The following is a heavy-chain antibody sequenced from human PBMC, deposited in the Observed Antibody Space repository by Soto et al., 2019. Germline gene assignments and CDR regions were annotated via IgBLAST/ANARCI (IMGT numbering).Heavy chain of an antibody. Sequence: QVQLVQSGAEVTKPGSSVKVSCKASGGTFSSYAISWVRQAPGQGLEWLGGIIPISGTANYAQKFQGRVTITADESTSTAYMELSSLRSEDTAVYYCARSQGSSTSLEIYYCYYYGMDVWGQGTTVTVSS. D-gene: IGHD2-2*01. CDR3: ARSQGSSTSLEIYYCYYYGMDV. J-gene: IGHJ6*02. CDR2: IIPISGTA. CDR1: GGTFSSYA. V-gene: IGHV1-69*01.